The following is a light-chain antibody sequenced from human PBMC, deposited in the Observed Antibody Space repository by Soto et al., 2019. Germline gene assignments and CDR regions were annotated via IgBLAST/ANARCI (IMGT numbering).Light chain of an antibody. V-gene: IGKV3-15*01. CDR1: QSVGTN. Sequence: EIVLTQSPATLSVSPGERAALSCRASQSVGTNLAWYQQMPGQAPRLLIHGASTRATGIPARFSGSGSGTEFTLTISSLQSEDFAVYSCQRYHNWPLTFGGGTKVEIK. CDR2: GAS. J-gene: IGKJ4*01. CDR3: QRYHNWPLT.